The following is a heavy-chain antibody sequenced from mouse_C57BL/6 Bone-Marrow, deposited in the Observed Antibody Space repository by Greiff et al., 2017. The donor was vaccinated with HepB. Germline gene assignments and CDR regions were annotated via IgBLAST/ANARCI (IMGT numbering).Heavy chain of an antibody. J-gene: IGHJ1*03. CDR2: INYDGSST. CDR1: GFTFSDYY. D-gene: IGHD2-10*02. Sequence: EVKLMESEGGLVQPGSSMKLSCTASGFTFSDYYMAWVRQVPEKGLEWVANINYDGSSTYYLDSLKSRFIISRDNAKNILYLQMSSLKSEDTATYYCARYGNYVTVGYFDVWGTGTTVTVSS. CDR3: ARYGNYVTVGYFDV. V-gene: IGHV5-16*01.